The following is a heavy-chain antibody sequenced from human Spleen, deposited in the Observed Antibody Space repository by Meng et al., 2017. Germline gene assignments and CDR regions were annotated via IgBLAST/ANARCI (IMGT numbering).Heavy chain of an antibody. CDR3: ARRRGGYDRLDY. V-gene: IGHV4-59*01. CDR1: GGSISGYY. J-gene: IGHJ4*02. Sequence: SETLSLTCTVSGGSISGYYWSWIRQPPGKGLEWLGYTYDSGNTYYNPSLKSRVTMSVDTSKNHFSLNLNSVTSADTAVYYCARRRGGYDRLDYWGQGSLVTVSS. CDR2: TYDSGNT. D-gene: IGHD5-12*01.